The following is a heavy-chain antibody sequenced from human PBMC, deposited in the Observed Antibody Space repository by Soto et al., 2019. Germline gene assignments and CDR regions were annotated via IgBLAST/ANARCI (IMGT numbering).Heavy chain of an antibody. J-gene: IGHJ4*02. D-gene: IGHD2-8*01. CDR1: GGSFSGYY. V-gene: IGHV4-34*01. CDR3: ARAMGCTNGVCYAVGEFDY. Sequence: PSETLSLTCAVYGGSFSGYYWSWIRQPPGKGLEWIGEINHSGSTNYNPSLKSRVTISVDTSKNQFSLKLSSVTAADTAVYYCARAMGCTNGVCYAVGEFDYWGQGTLVTVSS. CDR2: INHSGST.